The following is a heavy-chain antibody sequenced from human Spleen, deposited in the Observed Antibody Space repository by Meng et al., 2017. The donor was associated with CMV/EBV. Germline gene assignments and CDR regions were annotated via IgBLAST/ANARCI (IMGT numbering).Heavy chain of an antibody. CDR1: SYCSISLC. Sequence: SYCSISLCVGWIRQPPGKALEWLALSYSNDDKRYSPSLKSRLTITKDTSKNKVVLTMTSMDPVDTATYDWAHRVKGDLLKAFDPWGQGTLVTVSS. V-gene: IGHV2-5*01. D-gene: IGHD1-26*01. J-gene: IGHJ5*02. CDR3: AHRVKGDLLKAFDP. CDR2: SYSNDDK.